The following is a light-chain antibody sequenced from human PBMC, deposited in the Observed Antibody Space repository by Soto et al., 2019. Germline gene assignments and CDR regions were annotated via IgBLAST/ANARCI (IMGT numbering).Light chain of an antibody. CDR2: AAS. CDR3: QQYGSSPKT. V-gene: IGKV3-20*01. CDR1: QSVTSNY. J-gene: IGKJ1*01. Sequence: EIVLTQSPGTLSLSPGERATLSCRASQSVTSNYLAWYQQKPGQAPRLLIYAASSRATAIPDRFSGSGSGTDFTLTISRLELEDFAVYYCQQYGSSPKTFGQGTKLEIK.